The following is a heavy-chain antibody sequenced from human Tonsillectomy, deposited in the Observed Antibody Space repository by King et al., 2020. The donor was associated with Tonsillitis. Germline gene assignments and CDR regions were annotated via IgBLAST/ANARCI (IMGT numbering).Heavy chain of an antibody. Sequence: VQLLESGGGLVQPGGSLRLSCAASGVTFSSYAISWVRQAPGKGLEWVSIISGSGGITYYAASVKGRFTISRDNSKNTLYLQMNSLRAEDTAVYYCAKGYSGGVGYYYYIDVWGKGTTVTVSS. D-gene: IGHD3-16*01. CDR1: GVTFSSYA. CDR3: AKGYSGGVGYYYYIDV. CDR2: ISGSGGIT. V-gene: IGHV3-23*01. J-gene: IGHJ6*03.